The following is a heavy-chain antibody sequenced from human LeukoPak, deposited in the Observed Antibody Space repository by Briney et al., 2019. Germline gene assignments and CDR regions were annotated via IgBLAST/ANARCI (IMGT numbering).Heavy chain of an antibody. J-gene: IGHJ4*02. CDR2: MNPNSGNT. CDR3: AREPDSRYDSSGFLDY. V-gene: IGHV1-8*01. D-gene: IGHD3-22*01. CDR1: GYTFTSYD. Sequence: ASVKVSCKASGYTFTSYDINWVRQATGQGLEWMGWMNPNSGNTGYAQKFQGRVTITADKSTSTAYMELSSLRSEDTAVYYCAREPDSRYDSSGFLDYWGQGTLVTVSS.